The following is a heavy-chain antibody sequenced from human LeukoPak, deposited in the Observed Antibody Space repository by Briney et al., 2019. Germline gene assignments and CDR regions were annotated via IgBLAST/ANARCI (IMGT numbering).Heavy chain of an antibody. V-gene: IGHV3-49*04. CDR1: GFTFSDYA. J-gene: IGHJ4*02. CDR3: SRAYSTGWLGINDY. Sequence: PGRSLRLSCTASGFTFSDYAMSWVRQAPGKGLEWVRFIRNKANGGTADYAASVKGRFTISRDDSKTIAYLQMNSLKTEDTAVYYCSRAYSTGWLGINDYWGQGALVTVSS. CDR2: IRNKANGGTA. D-gene: IGHD6-19*01.